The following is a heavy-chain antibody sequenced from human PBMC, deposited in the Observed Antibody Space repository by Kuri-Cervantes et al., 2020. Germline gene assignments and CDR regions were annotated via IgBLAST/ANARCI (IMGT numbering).Heavy chain of an antibody. CDR2: ISSSSSYI. D-gene: IGHD3-3*01. V-gene: IGHV3-21*01. J-gene: IGHJ6*02. CDR3: ARAPYDFWSGYFIGYGMDV. CDR1: GGSISSSS. Sequence: GGSLRLSCTVSGGSISSSSYYWGWIRHPPGKGLEWVSSISSSSSYIYYADSVKGRFTISRDNSKNTLYLQMNSLRAEDTAVYYCARAPYDFWSGYFIGYGMDVWGQGTTVTVSS.